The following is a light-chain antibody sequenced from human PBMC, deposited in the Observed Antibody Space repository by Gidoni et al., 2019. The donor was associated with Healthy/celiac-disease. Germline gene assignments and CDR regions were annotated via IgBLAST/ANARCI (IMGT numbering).Light chain of an antibody. Sequence: SYVLTHPPSVSVAPGQMARITCGGNNLGSKSVHWYQQKPGQAPVLVVYDDSDRPSVIPVRFSGSNSGNTATLTISRVEAGDEADYYCQVWDSSSDYVVFGGGTKLTVL. V-gene: IGLV3-21*02. J-gene: IGLJ2*01. CDR3: QVWDSSSDYVV. CDR2: DDS. CDR1: NLGSKS.